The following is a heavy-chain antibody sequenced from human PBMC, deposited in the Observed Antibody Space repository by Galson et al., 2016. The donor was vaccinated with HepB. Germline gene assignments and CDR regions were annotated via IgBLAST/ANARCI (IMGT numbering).Heavy chain of an antibody. CDR2: INSDGDST. CDR3: ARDDYDNNVYPL. D-gene: IGHD3-22*01. V-gene: IGHV3-48*02. CDR1: EFTFSTYN. J-gene: IGHJ4*02. Sequence: SLRLSCAASEFTFSTYNMNWVRQAPGQGLEWISYINSDGDSTYYADSVRGRFTVSRDNSKNSLYLQLNGLRDEDTAVYYCARDDYDNNVYPLWGQGTLVTVSS.